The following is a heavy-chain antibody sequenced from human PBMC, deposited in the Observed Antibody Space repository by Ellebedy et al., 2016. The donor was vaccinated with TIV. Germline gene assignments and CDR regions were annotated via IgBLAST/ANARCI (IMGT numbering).Heavy chain of an antibody. J-gene: IGHJ4*02. D-gene: IGHD1-26*01. Sequence: AASVKVSCKASGYTFTGYYIYWVRQAPGQGLEWMGWINPNNGGTNSAQKCQGRVTLTRDTSISTAYMELSNLRSDDTAVFYCARGSYGVGDYFDYWGQGTLVTVSS. CDR1: GYTFTGYY. CDR3: ARGSYGVGDYFDY. CDR2: INPNNGGT. V-gene: IGHV1-2*02.